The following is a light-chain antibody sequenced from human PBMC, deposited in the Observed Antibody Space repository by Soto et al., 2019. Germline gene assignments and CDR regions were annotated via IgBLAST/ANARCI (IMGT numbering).Light chain of an antibody. J-gene: IGKJ4*01. CDR1: QTISSW. Sequence: DIEMTQSPSTLCASVGDRGTITCRASQTISSWLAWYQQKPGKAPNLLIYDASSLESGVPSRFSGSGSGTEFTLTISSLQPDDFATYYCQQYHSYPLTFGGGTKVDIK. V-gene: IGKV1-5*01. CDR3: QQYHSYPLT. CDR2: DAS.